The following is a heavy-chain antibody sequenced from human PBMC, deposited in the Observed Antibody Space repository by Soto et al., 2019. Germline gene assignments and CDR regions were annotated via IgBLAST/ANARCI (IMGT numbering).Heavy chain of an antibody. CDR1: GFTFSSYG. Sequence: QVQLVESGGGVVQPGRSLRLSCAASGFTFSSYGMHWVRQAPGKGLEWVAVIWYDGSNKYYADSVKGRFTISRDNSKNTLYLQMNSLRAEDTAVYYCAREPQQWLVRYNWFDRWGQGTLVTVSS. CDR2: IWYDGSNK. V-gene: IGHV3-33*01. J-gene: IGHJ5*02. CDR3: AREPQQWLVRYNWFDR. D-gene: IGHD6-19*01.